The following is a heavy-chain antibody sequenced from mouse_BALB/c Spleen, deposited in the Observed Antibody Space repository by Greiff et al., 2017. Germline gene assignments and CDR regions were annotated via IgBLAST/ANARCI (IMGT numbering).Heavy chain of an antibody. CDR3: APYGYDGAWFAY. J-gene: IGHJ3*01. D-gene: IGHD2-2*01. CDR1: GYTFTSYW. Sequence: VQLQQSGAELVKPGASVKLSCKASGYTFTSYWMHWVKQRPGQGLEWIGEINPSNGRTNYNEKFKSKATLTVDKSSSTAYMQLSSLTSEDSAVYYCAPYGYDGAWFAYWGQGTLVTVSA. V-gene: IGHV1S81*02. CDR2: INPSNGRT.